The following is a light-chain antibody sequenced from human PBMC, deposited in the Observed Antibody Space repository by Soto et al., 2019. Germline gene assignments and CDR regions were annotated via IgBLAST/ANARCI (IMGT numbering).Light chain of an antibody. CDR2: DAS. CDR1: QSVSSY. CDR3: QQRSNWPPS. V-gene: IGKV3-11*01. J-gene: IGKJ5*01. Sequence: EIVFTQSPTTLSLTPGERATLSCRASQSVSSYLAWYQQKPGQAPRLLIYDASNRATGIPARFSGSGSGTDFTLTISSLEPEDFAVYYCQQRSNWPPSSGQGARLAI.